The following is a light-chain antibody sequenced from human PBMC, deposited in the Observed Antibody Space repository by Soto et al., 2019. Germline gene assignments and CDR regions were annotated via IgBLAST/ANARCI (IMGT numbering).Light chain of an antibody. V-gene: IGLV1-40*01. J-gene: IGLJ1*01. CDR3: CSYAGTPYV. CDR2: ANT. CDR1: SSNIGAGYA. Sequence: QAVVTQPPSVSGAPGQRVTISCTGSSSNIGAGYAVHWYQHLPGTAPKLLIYANTNRPSGVPDRFSGSKSGNTASLTISGLQAEDEADYYCCSYAGTPYVFGTGTKLTVL.